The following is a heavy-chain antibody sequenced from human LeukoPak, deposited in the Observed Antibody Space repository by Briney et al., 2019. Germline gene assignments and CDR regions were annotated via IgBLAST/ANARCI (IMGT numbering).Heavy chain of an antibody. J-gene: IGHJ6*02. CDR3: AKGGNDYYYYGMDV. Sequence: PGGSLRLSCAASGFTFRSYGMHWVSQAPGKGLEWVAVISYDGSNKYYGDSVKGRFTISRDNSKNTLYLQMNSLRAEDTAVYYCAKGGNDYYYYGMDVWGQGTTVTVSS. CDR1: GFTFRSYG. V-gene: IGHV3-30*18. CDR2: ISYDGSNK. D-gene: IGHD3-10*01.